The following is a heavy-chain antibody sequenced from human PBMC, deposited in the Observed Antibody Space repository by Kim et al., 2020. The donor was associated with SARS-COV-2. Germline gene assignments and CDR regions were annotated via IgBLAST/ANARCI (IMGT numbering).Heavy chain of an antibody. J-gene: IGHJ4*02. D-gene: IGHD3-3*01. V-gene: IGHV3-64*02. CDR3: VRGGEKATIIWTGLIDS. Sequence: GGSLRLSCAASGFNFSAFAFHWVRQAPGKGLEYVSGINSNGGSKYYGDSVEGRFTISRDNSKKTLFLQMGSLRTDDTAVYYCVRGGEKATIIWTGLIDSWGQATLVTVSS. CDR1: GFNFSAFA. CDR2: INSNGGSK.